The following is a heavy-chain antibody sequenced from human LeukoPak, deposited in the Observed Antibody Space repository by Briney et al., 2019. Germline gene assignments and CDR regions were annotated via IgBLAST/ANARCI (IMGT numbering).Heavy chain of an antibody. D-gene: IGHD3-10*01. CDR3: ARVKWFGESRLDY. J-gene: IGHJ4*02. Sequence: ASVKVSCKASGYTFTGYYMHWVRQAPGQGLEWMGWINPNSGGTNYAQKFQGRVTMTRDTSISTAYMELSRLRSDDTAVYYCARVKWFGESRLDYWGQGTLVTVSS. CDR1: GYTFTGYY. CDR2: INPNSGGT. V-gene: IGHV1-2*02.